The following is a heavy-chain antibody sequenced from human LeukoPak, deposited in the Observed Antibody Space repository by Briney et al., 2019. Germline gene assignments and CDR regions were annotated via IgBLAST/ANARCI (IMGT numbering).Heavy chain of an antibody. CDR1: GGSISSYY. CDR3: ARGAAVAGPAEYFQH. V-gene: IGHV4-4*07. CDR2: IYTSGST. J-gene: IGHJ1*01. Sequence: SETLSLTCTVSGGSISSYYWSWIRQPAGKGLEWIGRIYTSGSTNYNPSLKSRVTMSVDTSKNQFSLKLSSVTAADTAVYYCARGAAVAGPAEYFQHWGQGTLVTVSS. D-gene: IGHD6-19*01.